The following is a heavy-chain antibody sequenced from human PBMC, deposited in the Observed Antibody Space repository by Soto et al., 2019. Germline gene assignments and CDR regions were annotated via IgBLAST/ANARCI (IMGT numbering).Heavy chain of an antibody. CDR3: ARASGLSIYNWFDP. J-gene: IGHJ5*02. Sequence: QVLLQESGPRLVEPSDTLSLTCSVSNGSTDGFYWNWIRQSPEKGLEWIGQIYFSGSTIYSPTFKSRVTLSVDSSKNQVALRLTSVTAADSAVYFCARASGLSIYNWFDPWGQGMLVSVSS. CDR1: NGSTDGFY. CDR2: IYFSGST. D-gene: IGHD6-6*01. V-gene: IGHV4-59*07.